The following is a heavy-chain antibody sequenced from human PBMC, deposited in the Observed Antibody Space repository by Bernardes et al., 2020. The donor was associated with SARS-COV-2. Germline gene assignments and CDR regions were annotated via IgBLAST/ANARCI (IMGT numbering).Heavy chain of an antibody. CDR3: ARGEAVPAANYYYYYYMDV. J-gene: IGHJ6*03. D-gene: IGHD2-2*01. Sequence: SETLSLTCAVYGGSFSGYYWSWIRQPPGKGLEWIGEINHSGSTNYNPSLKSRVTISVDTSKNQFSLKLSSVTAADTAVYYCARGEAVPAANYYYYYYMDVWSKGITVTVSS. CDR1: GGSFSGYY. CDR2: INHSGST. V-gene: IGHV4-34*01.